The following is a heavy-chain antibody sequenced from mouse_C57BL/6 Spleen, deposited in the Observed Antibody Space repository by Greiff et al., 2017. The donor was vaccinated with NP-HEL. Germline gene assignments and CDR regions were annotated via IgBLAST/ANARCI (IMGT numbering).Heavy chain of an antibody. V-gene: IGHV1-55*01. CDR1: GYTFTSYW. CDR2: IYPGSGST. Sequence: QVQLQQPGAELVKPGASVKMSCKASGYTFTSYWITWVKQRPGQGLEWIGDIYPGSGSTNYNEKFKSKATLTVDTSSSTAYMQLSRLTSEDSAVYYCARLEDYDFYAMDYWGQGTSVTVSS. CDR3: ARLEDYDFYAMDY. J-gene: IGHJ4*01. D-gene: IGHD2-4*01.